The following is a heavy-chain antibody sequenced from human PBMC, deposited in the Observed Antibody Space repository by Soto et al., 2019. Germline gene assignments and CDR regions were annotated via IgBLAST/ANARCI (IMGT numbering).Heavy chain of an antibody. CDR1: GGSISSYY. CDR2: IYYSGST. D-gene: IGHD2-15*01. Sequence: QVQLQESGPGLVKPSETLSLTYTVSGGSISSYYWSWIRQPPGKGLEWIGYIYYSGSTNYNPSLKSRVTISVDTSKNQFSLKLSSVTAADTAVYYCARRYGGTFDYWGQGTLVTVSS. CDR3: ARRYGGTFDY. J-gene: IGHJ4*02. V-gene: IGHV4-59*08.